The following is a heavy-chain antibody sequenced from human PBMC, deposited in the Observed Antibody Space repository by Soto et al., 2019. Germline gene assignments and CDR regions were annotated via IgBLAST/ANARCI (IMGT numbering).Heavy chain of an antibody. J-gene: IGHJ4*02. V-gene: IGHV4-4*07. Sequence: QGQLQESGPGLVKPSETLSLTCTVSAGSISNYYCNWIRQPAGKGLEWIGRIDSSGSINYNPSLKSRDTMSVDTSENQYALKLSSVTAAGPAVYYCARGGHDFWSGPFDYWGQGTPVTVSS. CDR3: ARGGHDFWSGPFDY. CDR2: IDSSGSI. D-gene: IGHD3-3*01. CDR1: AGSISNYY.